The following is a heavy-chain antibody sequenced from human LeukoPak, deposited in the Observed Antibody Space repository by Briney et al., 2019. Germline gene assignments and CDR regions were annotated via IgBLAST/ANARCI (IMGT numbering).Heavy chain of an antibody. CDR3: ARGTRLWGSYYYYMDV. CDR1: GESLSGYY. Sequence: PSETLSLTCGVYGESLSGYYWNWIRQPPGKGLEWIGEINDSGRTNYNPSLKSRVTISVDTSNNQFSLKVSSVTAADTAVYYCARGTRLWGSYYYYMDVWGKGTTVTISS. CDR2: INDSGRT. J-gene: IGHJ6*03. V-gene: IGHV4-34*01. D-gene: IGHD1-26*01.